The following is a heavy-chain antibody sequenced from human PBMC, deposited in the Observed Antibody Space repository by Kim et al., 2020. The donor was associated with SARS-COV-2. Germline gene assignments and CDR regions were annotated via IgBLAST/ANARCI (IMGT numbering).Heavy chain of an antibody. CDR3: ARTPVALNFDY. CDR2: I. J-gene: IGHJ4*02. V-gene: IGHV3-21*01. Sequence: IYYADSVKGRFTISRDNAKNSLYLQMNSLRAEDTAVYYCARTPVALNFDYWGQGTLVTVSS. D-gene: IGHD5-12*01.